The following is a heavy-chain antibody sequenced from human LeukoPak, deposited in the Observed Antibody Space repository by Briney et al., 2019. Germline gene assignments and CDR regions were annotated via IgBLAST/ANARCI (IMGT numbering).Heavy chain of an antibody. CDR3: ARVATEEIRGYSFYEFYYYMDV. J-gene: IGHJ6*03. V-gene: IGHV4-61*09. CDR1: GGSMSSNIYS. CDR2: VYASGKT. Sequence: SETLSLTCAVSGGSMSSNIYSWSWLRQPAGKGLEWIGHVYASGKTRYNPSLKSRVNLFVDTSKNQFSLKLTSVTAADTAVYYCARVATEEIRGYSFYEFYYYMDVWGKGTTVTVSS. D-gene: IGHD3-10*01.